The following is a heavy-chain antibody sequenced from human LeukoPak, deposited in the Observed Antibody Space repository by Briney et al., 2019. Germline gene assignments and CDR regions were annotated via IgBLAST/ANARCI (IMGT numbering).Heavy chain of an antibody. D-gene: IGHD1-26*01. CDR1: GGSISSYY. V-gene: IGHV4-59*01. J-gene: IGHJ4*02. CDR3: ARDFSSGSYYGDYYFDY. Sequence: PSETLSLTCTVSGGSISSYYWSWIRQPPGKGLEWIGYIYYSGSTNYKPSLKSRVTISVDTSKNQFSLKLSSVTAADTAVYYCARDFSSGSYYGDYYFDYWGQGTLVTVSS. CDR2: IYYSGST.